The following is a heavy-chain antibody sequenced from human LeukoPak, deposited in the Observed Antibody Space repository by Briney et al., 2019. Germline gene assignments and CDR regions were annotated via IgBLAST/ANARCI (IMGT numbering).Heavy chain of an antibody. J-gene: IGHJ4*02. D-gene: IGHD2-15*01. CDR3: AGVGGGAATGDPPFDY. CDR2: INTNTGNP. Sequence: ASVKVSCKASGYTFTRYAMNWVRQAPGQGLEWMGWINTNTGNPTYAQDFTGRFVLSRDTSVSTAYLQISSLKAEDTAVYYCAGVGGGAATGDPPFDYWGQGTLVTVSS. V-gene: IGHV7-4-1*02. CDR1: GYTFTRYA.